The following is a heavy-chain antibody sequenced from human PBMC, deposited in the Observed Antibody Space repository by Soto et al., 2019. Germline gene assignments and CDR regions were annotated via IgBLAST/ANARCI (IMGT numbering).Heavy chain of an antibody. D-gene: IGHD2-15*01. CDR3: ARSLYCSGGSCSHYYYYGMDV. V-gene: IGHV3-21*01. CDR2: ISSSSSYI. CDR1: GFTFSSYS. J-gene: IGHJ6*02. Sequence: PGGSLRLSCAASGFTFSSYSMNWVRQAPGKGLEWVSSISSSSSYIYYADSVKGRFTISRDNAKNSLYLQMNSLRAEDTAVYYCARSLYCSGGSCSHYYYYGMDVWGQGNTVTVSS.